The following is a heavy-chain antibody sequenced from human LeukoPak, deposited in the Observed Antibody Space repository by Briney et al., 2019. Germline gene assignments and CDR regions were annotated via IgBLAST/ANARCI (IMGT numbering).Heavy chain of an antibody. CDR3: ARRAYYDSSGYSPASGYFDL. D-gene: IGHD3-22*01. V-gene: IGHV4-4*08. CDR2: IYSNGIT. Sequence: SETLSLTCTVSGGSIFSYYWSWIRQPPGKGLEWIGYIYSNGITSYNPSLRSRGTISIATSKNQFSLRLRSVTAADTAIYYCARRAYYDSSGYSPASGYFDLWGRGTLIMVSS. J-gene: IGHJ2*01. CDR1: GGSIFSYY.